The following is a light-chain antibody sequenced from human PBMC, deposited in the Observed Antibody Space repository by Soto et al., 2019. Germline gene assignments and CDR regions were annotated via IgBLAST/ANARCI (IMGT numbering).Light chain of an antibody. CDR3: ATWDDSLNGYV. V-gene: IGLV1-44*01. Sequence: QSVLTQPPSASGTPGQRVTISCSGSSSNLGSNAVNWYQQLPGTAPKLLIYRTSQRPSGVPDRFSGSKSGASASLAISGLQSEDEAEYYCATWDDSLNGYVFGTGTKV. CDR1: SSNLGSNA. CDR2: RTS. J-gene: IGLJ1*01.